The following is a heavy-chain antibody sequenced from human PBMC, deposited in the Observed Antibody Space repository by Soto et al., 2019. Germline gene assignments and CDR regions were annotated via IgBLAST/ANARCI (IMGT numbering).Heavy chain of an antibody. CDR1: CGSIISGDYY. J-gene: IGHJ4*02. CDR2: IYYSGST. CDR3: ASSPYYGDYSFDY. V-gene: IGHV4-30-4*01. Sequence: SETLSLTCTFSCGSIISGDYYWSWIRQPPGKGLEWIGYIYYSGSTYYNPSHKSRVTISVDTSKNQFSLKLSSVTAADTAVYYCASSPYYGDYSFDYWGQGTLVTVSS. D-gene: IGHD4-17*01.